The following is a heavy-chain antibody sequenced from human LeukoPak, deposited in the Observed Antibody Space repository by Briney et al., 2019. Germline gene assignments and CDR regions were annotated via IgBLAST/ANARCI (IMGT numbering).Heavy chain of an antibody. CDR1: GFTFSRHS. CDR3: ARDSGNYLDAFDI. Sequence: GGSLRLSCAASGFTFSRHSINWVRQAPGKWLEWVSSISSSSRYIYYADSVKGRFTISRDNAKNSLYLQMNSLRAEDTAVYYCARDSGNYLDAFDIWGQGTMVTVSS. D-gene: IGHD1-7*01. J-gene: IGHJ3*02. CDR2: ISSSSRYI. V-gene: IGHV3-21*01.